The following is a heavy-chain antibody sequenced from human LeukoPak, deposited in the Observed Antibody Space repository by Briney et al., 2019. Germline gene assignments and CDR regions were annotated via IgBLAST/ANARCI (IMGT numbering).Heavy chain of an antibody. V-gene: IGHV3-9*01. J-gene: IGHJ4*02. CDR3: AKGSYYYDSSGFYY. CDR2: ISWNSGSI. D-gene: IGHD3-22*01. Sequence: GGSLRLSCAASGFTFDDYAMHWVRQAPGKGLEWVSGISWNSGSIGYADSVKGRFTISRDNAKNSLYLQMNSLRAEDTALYYCAKGSYYYDSSGFYYWGQGTLVTVSS. CDR1: GFTFDDYA.